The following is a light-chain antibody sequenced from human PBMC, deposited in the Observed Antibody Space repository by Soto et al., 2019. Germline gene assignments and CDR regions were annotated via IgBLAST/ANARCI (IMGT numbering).Light chain of an antibody. J-gene: IGKJ1*01. CDR2: DAS. V-gene: IGKV1-5*01. Sequence: DIQMTQSPSTLSASVGDRVTTTCRASQSISSWLAWYQQKPGKAPKLLIYDASSLESGAPSRFSGSGSGTEFTLTISSLQPDDFATYYCQQYNSYSWTFGQGTKVDIK. CDR3: QQYNSYSWT. CDR1: QSISSW.